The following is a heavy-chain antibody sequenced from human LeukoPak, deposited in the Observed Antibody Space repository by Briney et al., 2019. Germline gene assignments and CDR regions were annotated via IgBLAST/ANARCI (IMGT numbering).Heavy chain of an antibody. Sequence: SETLSLTCTVSGGSISSYYWSWIRQPPGKGLEWIGYIYYSGSTNYNPSLTSRVTISVDTSKNQFSLKLSSVTAADTAVYYCARAPGYSLPYYFDYWGQGTLVTVSS. V-gene: IGHV4-59*01. D-gene: IGHD3-9*01. CDR2: IYYSGST. CDR1: GGSISSYY. J-gene: IGHJ4*02. CDR3: ARAPGYSLPYYFDY.